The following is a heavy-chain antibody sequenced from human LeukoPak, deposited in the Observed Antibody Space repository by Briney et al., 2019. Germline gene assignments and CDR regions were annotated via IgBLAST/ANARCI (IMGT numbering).Heavy chain of an antibody. CDR3: ARTIGYGSGDHQAGG. V-gene: IGHV3-7*01. J-gene: IGHJ4*02. D-gene: IGHD3-10*01. CDR1: GFTFSSYA. Sequence: GGSLRLSCAASGFTFSSYAMSWVRQAPGKGLEWVANIKQDGSEKYYVDSVKGRFTISRDNAKNSLYLQMNSLRVEDTAVYYCARTIGYGSGDHQAGGWGLGTLVTVSS. CDR2: IKQDGSEK.